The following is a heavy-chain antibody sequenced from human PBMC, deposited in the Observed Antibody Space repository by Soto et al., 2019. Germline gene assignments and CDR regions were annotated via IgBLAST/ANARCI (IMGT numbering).Heavy chain of an antibody. CDR3: ARGYDSSAYYFDY. D-gene: IGHD3-22*01. V-gene: IGHV4-34*01. CDR1: GGSFSGYY. CDR2: INHSGST. J-gene: IGHJ4*02. Sequence: SETLSLTCAVYGGSFSGYYWSWIRQPPGKGLEWIGEINHSGSTNYNPSLKSRVTISVDTSKNQFSLKLSSVTAADTAVYYCARGYDSSAYYFDYWGQGTLVTVSS.